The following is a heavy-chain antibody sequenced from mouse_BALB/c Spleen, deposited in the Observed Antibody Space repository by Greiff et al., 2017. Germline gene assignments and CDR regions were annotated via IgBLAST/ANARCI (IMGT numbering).Heavy chain of an antibody. D-gene: IGHD2-4*01. V-gene: IGHV1-69*02. J-gene: IGHJ2*01. CDR3: AREDGRLRRPLFDY. CDR2: IDPSDSET. CDR1: GYTFTSYW. Sequence: QVQLQQPGAELVKPGAPVKLSCKASGYTFTSYWMNWVKQRPGRGLEWIGRIDPSDSETHYSQKFKDKATLTVDKSSSTAYIQLSSLTSEDSAVYYCAREDGRLRRPLFDYWGQGTTLTVSS.